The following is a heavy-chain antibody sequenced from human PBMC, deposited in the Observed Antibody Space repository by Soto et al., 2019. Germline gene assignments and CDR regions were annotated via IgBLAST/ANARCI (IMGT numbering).Heavy chain of an antibody. V-gene: IGHV3-53*01. CDR3: ARELLPDL. J-gene: IGHJ5*02. CDR1: GVTVSSKY. D-gene: IGHD2-15*01. Sequence: GWSLRLSWAASGVTVSSKYINWVRQAPGKGLEWVSIIWSAGLTYYADSVRGRFTISRDISKNILFLQMNNLRAEDSAIYYCARELLPDLWGQGTLVTVSS. CDR2: IWSAGLT.